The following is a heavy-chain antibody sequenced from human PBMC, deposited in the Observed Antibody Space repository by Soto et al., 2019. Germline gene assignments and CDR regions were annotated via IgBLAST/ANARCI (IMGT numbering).Heavy chain of an antibody. CDR1: GGSISSYY. J-gene: IGHJ4*02. CDR2: IYYSGST. Sequence: PSETLSLTCTVSGGSISSYYWSWIRQPPGKGLEWIGYIYYSGSTNYNPSLKSRVTISVDTSKNQFSLKLSSVTAADTAVYYCAKNPGHYYDSTGYHFDYWGQGTLVTVSS. V-gene: IGHV4-59*08. CDR3: AKNPGHYYDSTGYHFDY. D-gene: IGHD3-22*01.